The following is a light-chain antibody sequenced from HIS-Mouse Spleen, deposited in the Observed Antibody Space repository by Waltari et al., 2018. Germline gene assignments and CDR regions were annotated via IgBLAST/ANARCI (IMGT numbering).Light chain of an antibody. Sequence: QSALTQPASVPGSPGQSIIIPFTCTSTYVWSYNLFSWYQQHPGKAPKLMIYEGSKRPSGVSNRFSGSKSGNTASLTISGLQAEDEADYYCCSYAGSSTVVFGGGTKLTVL. CDR2: EGS. V-gene: IGLV2-23*01. CDR3: CSYAGSSTVV. J-gene: IGLJ2*01. CDR1: STYVWSYNL.